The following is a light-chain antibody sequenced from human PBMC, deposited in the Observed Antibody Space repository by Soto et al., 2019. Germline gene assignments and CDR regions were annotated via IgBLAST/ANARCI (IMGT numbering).Light chain of an antibody. CDR2: GAS. Sequence: EIVMTQSPATLSVSPGERVTLSCRASESVSSNLAWYQQKPGQAPRLLVYGASTRATGIPARFSGSGSGTEFSPTISSLQSEDFAVYYCQEYNNWPPRTFGQGTKVDIK. J-gene: IGKJ1*01. CDR3: QEYNNWPPRT. V-gene: IGKV3-15*01. CDR1: ESVSSN.